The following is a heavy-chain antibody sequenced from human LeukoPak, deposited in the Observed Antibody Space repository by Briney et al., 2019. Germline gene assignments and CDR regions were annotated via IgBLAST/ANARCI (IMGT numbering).Heavy chain of an antibody. D-gene: IGHD3-22*01. J-gene: IGHJ4*02. Sequence: GESPKISCKGSGYSFTSYWIGRVRHMPGKGLEWMGIIYVGDSDTRYSPSFQGQVTISADKSISTAYLQWSSLKASDTAIYYSARSIFDSSGYHHFFDYWGQGTLVTVSS. V-gene: IGHV5-51*01. CDR1: GYSFTSYW. CDR2: IYVGDSDT. CDR3: ARSIFDSSGYHHFFDY.